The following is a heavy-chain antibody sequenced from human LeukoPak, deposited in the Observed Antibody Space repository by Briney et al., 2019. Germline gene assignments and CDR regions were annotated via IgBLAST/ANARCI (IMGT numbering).Heavy chain of an antibody. D-gene: IGHD2-15*01. CDR2: INKDGSEK. V-gene: IGHV3-7*01. J-gene: IGHJ4*02. Sequence: PGGSQRLSCAASGFTFSSYWMSWVRQAPGKGLEWVANINKDGSEKYYVDSVRGRLTISRDNAKNSLYLQMNSLRAEDTAIYYCARRYCSDGSCYSVDYWGQGILVTVSS. CDR3: ARRYCSDGSCYSVDY. CDR1: GFTFSSYW.